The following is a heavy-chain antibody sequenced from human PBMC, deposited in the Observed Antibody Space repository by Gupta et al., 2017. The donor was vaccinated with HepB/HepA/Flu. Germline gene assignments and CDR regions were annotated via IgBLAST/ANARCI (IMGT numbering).Heavy chain of an antibody. J-gene: IGHJ6*02. Sequence: EEQLVQSGAEVKKAGESLKISCKGSGYSFTNYWIGCVRRMPGKGLEWMGIIYPGDSDTRYSPSFQGQVTISADKSISTAYLQWNNLKTSDTAIYYCARLSEITMIRGMDVWGQGTTVTVSS. D-gene: IGHD3-22*01. V-gene: IGHV5-51*01. CDR3: ARLSEITMIRGMDV. CDR1: GYSFTNYW. CDR2: IYPGDSDT.